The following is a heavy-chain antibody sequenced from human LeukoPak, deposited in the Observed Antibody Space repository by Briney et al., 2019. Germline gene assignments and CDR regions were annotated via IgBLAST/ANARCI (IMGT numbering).Heavy chain of an antibody. Sequence: GGSLRLSCAASGFIFSSYDMQWVRQVTGKGLEWVSAIGTLGDTYYPGSVKGGFTISRKNPKNHLYLQMNSLRAGDTAVYYCARAGMARTPRAFDIWGHGTMVTASS. CDR1: GFIFSSYD. CDR3: ARAGMARTPRAFDI. V-gene: IGHV3-13*01. D-gene: IGHD3-10*01. J-gene: IGHJ3*02. CDR2: IGTLGDT.